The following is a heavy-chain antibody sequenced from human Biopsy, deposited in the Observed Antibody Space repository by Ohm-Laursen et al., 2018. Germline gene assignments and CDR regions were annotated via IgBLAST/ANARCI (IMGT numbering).Heavy chain of an antibody. Sequence: SLRLSCSAPGFAFSYYGLHWVRQAPGKGLQWVAVMWSDGINKNYADSVKGRFTVSRDNSNNVLYLQMSSLRDEDSAVYYCAQEGRHCSGGRCYGTGVGDVWGQGTTVTVSS. V-gene: IGHV3-33*06. CDR1: GFAFSYYG. CDR3: AQEGRHCSGGRCYGTGVGDV. CDR2: MWSDGINK. J-gene: IGHJ6*02. D-gene: IGHD2-15*01.